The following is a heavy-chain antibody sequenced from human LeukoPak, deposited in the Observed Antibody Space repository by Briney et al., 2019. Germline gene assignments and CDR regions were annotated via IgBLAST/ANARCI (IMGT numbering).Heavy chain of an antibody. Sequence: ASVKVSCKASGYTFTSYDIHWVRQAPGQGLEWMGWMNPNNGNTVYAQKFQGRVTMTRNTSISTAYMELSSLRSEDTAVYYCAREGRNSGWYYFDYWGQGTLVPVSS. J-gene: IGHJ4*02. CDR3: AREGRNSGWYYFDY. V-gene: IGHV1-8*01. CDR1: GYTFTSYD. D-gene: IGHD6-19*01. CDR2: MNPNNGNT.